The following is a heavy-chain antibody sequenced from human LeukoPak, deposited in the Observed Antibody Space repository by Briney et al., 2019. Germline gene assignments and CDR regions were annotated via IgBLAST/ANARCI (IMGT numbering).Heavy chain of an antibody. CDR2: ISYDGSNK. V-gene: IGHV3-30*04. CDR1: GFTFSSYA. CDR3: ARENYHGLDV. Sequence: GRSLRLSCAASGFTFSSYAMHWVRQAPGKGLEWVAVISYDGSNKYYADSVKGRFTISRDNSKNTLYLQMNSLRAEDTAVYYCARENYHGLDVWGQGTTVTVSS. J-gene: IGHJ6*02.